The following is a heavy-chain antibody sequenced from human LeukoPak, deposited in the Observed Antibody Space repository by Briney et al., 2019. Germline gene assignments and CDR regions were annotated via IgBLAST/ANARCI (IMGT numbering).Heavy chain of an antibody. CDR2: ISSSSSYI. CDR3: ARDRPGYCSGGSCSPPA. V-gene: IGHV3-21*01. CDR1: GFTFSSYS. J-gene: IGHJ4*02. Sequence: GGSLRLSCAASGFTFSSYSMNWVRQAPGKGLEWVSSISSSSSYIYYADSVKGRFTISRDNAKNSLYLQMNSLRAEDTAVYYCARDRPGYCSGGSCSPPAWGQGTLVTVYS. D-gene: IGHD2-15*01.